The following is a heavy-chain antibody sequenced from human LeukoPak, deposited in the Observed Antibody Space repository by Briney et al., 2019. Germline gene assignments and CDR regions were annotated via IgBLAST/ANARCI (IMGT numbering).Heavy chain of an antibody. CDR2: ISGSGGST. CDR3: AKDPSGVTIQKFDP. Sequence: GGSLRLSCAASGFTFSSYSMNWVRQAPGKGLEWVSAISGSGGSTYYADSVKGRFTISRDNSKNTLYLQMNSLRAEDTAVYYCAKDPSGVTIQKFDPWGQGTLVTVSS. V-gene: IGHV3-23*01. J-gene: IGHJ5*02. CDR1: GFTFSSYS. D-gene: IGHD2-21*02.